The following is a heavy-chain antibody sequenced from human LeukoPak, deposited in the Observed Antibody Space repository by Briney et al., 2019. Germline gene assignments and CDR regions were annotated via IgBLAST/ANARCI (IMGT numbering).Heavy chain of an antibody. Sequence: PSETLSLTCAVYGGSFSGYYWSWIRQPPGKGLEWIGEINHSGSTNYNPSLRSRVTISVDTSKNQFSLKLSSVTAADTAVYYCARGRKQWLVRGWFDPWGQGTLVTVSS. D-gene: IGHD6-19*01. CDR2: INHSGST. V-gene: IGHV4-34*01. CDR3: ARGRKQWLVRGWFDP. CDR1: GGSFSGYY. J-gene: IGHJ5*02.